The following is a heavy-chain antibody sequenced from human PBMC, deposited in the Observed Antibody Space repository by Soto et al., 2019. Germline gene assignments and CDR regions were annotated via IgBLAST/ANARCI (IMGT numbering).Heavy chain of an antibody. Sequence: SETLSLTCAVHGGAFSSYYWTWIRQPPGKGLEYIGEINYSGSTNNNPSLKSRVTISIDTSKKQFSLRLSSVTAADTAVYYCARVRTGGLNGMDVWGQGTTVTVSS. CDR3: ARVRTGGLNGMDV. CDR2: INYSGST. D-gene: IGHD2-8*02. J-gene: IGHJ6*02. CDR1: GGAFSSYY. V-gene: IGHV4-34*01.